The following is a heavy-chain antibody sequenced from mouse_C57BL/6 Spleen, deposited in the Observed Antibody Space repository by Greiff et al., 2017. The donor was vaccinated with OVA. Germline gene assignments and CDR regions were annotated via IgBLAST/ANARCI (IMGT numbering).Heavy chain of an antibody. CDR1: GYTFTSYG. CDR2: IYPRSGNT. J-gene: IGHJ2*01. D-gene: IGHD2-3*01. V-gene: IGHV1-81*01. CDR3: ARQIYDGYYV. Sequence: QVQLQQSGAELARPGASVKLSCKASGYTFTSYGISWVKQRTGQGLEWIGEIYPRSGNTYYNEKFKGKATLTADKSSSTAYMELRSLTSEDSAVYFCARQIYDGYYVWGQGTTLTGSS.